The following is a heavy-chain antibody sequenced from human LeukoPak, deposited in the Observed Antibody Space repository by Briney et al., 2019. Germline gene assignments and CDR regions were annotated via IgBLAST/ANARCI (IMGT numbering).Heavy chain of an antibody. J-gene: IGHJ4*02. V-gene: IGHV3-64D*06. CDR3: VKDFGRIRGTPDS. CDR1: GFVFTIYT. D-gene: IGHD1-26*01. CDR2: ISGSGNGFSI. Sequence: GSLSLSCSASGFVFTIYTMYWVRQAPGKGPEYVSTISGSGNGFSIYYADSVKGRFTISRDDSKSILYLQMNGLRSEDTAVCYCVKDFGRIRGTPDSWGQGTLVTVSS.